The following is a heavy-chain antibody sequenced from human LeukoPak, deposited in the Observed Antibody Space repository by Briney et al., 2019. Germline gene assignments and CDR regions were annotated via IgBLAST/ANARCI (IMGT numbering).Heavy chain of an antibody. Sequence: PGGSLRLSCAASGFTFSSYAMHWVRQAPGKGLEWVAVISYDGSNKYYADSVKGRFTISRDNSKNTLYLQMNSLRAEDTAVYYCARGVGVVPAARGSSFDYWGQGILVTVSS. CDR2: ISYDGSNK. CDR1: GFTFSSYA. V-gene: IGHV3-30-3*01. CDR3: ARGVGVVPAARGSSFDY. J-gene: IGHJ4*02. D-gene: IGHD2-2*01.